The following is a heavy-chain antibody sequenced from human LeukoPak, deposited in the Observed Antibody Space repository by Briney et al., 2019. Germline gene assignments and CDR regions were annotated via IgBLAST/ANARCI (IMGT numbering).Heavy chain of an antibody. CDR2: ISGSGGST. D-gene: IGHD3-22*01. V-gene: IGHV3-23*01. CDR3: AKPYYYDSSDTGSYFDY. J-gene: IGHJ4*02. Sequence: QPGGSLRLSCAASGFTFSSYWMHWVRQAPGKGLEWVSAISGSGGSTYYADSVKGRFTISRDNSKNTLYLQMNSLRAEDTAVYYCAKPYYYDSSDTGSYFDYWGQGTLVTVSS. CDR1: GFTFSSYW.